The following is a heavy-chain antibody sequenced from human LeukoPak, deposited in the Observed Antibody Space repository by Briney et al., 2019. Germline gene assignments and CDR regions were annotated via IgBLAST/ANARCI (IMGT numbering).Heavy chain of an antibody. V-gene: IGHV3-48*01. Sequence: GGSLRLSCAASGFTFSSYSMNWVRQAPGKGLEWVSYISSSSSTIYYADSVKGRFTISRDNAKNSLYLQMNSLRAEDTAVYYWARDARPAYSSSSGFIDYWGQGTLVTVSS. CDR2: ISSSSSTI. CDR1: GFTFSSYS. J-gene: IGHJ4*02. D-gene: IGHD6-6*01. CDR3: ARDARPAYSSSSGFIDY.